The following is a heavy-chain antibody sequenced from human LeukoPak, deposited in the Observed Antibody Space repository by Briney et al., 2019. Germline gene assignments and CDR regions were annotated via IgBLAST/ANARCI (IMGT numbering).Heavy chain of an antibody. CDR3: ARGWYRSSLHYYGMDV. CDR2: ISSSSSYI. J-gene: IGHJ6*02. CDR1: GFTFSSYS. V-gene: IGHV3-21*01. D-gene: IGHD6-6*01. Sequence: GGSLRLSCAASGFTFSSYSMNWVRQAPGKGLEWVSSISSSSSYIYYADSVKGRFTISRDNAKNSLYLQMNSLRAEDTAVYYCARGWYRSSLHYYGMDVWGQGTTFTVSS.